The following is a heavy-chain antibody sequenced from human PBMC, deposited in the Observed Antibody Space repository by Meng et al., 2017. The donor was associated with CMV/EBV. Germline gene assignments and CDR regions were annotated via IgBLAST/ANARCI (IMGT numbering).Heavy chain of an antibody. CDR1: GGSISSSY. CDR3: AREIVVVPAAIDNWFDP. V-gene: IGHV4-4*07. CDR2: IYTSGST. Sequence: VQLQAEAPDLVNPSATLSLRCTVSGGSISSSYLRWSRQPAGKGLEWIGRIYTSGSTNYNPSLKSRVTMSVDTSKNQFSLKLSSVTAADTAVYYCAREIVVVPAAIDNWFDPWGQGTLVTVSS. J-gene: IGHJ5*02. D-gene: IGHD2-2*02.